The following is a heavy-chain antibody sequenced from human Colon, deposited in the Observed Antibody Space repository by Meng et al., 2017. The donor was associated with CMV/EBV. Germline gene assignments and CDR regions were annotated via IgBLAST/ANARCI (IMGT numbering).Heavy chain of an antibody. J-gene: IGHJ6*02. CDR1: GDSTNSYY. CDR2: VYHTGGA. D-gene: IGHD3-3*01. Sequence: SETLSPTCLVSGDSTNSYYWSWIRQPPGKGLEWFGYVYHTGGATYNPSLESRVTISLHTSKTQFSLNVRSVTPADTGVYYCARTVGNFWGSYYPRFGMDVWGQGTTVTVSS. CDR3: ARTVGNFWGSYYPRFGMDV. V-gene: IGHV4-59*01.